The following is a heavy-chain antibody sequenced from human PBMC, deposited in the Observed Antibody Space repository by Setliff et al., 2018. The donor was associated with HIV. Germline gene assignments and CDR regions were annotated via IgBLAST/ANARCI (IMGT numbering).Heavy chain of an antibody. V-gene: IGHV3-7*01. Sequence: GGSLRLSCAASGFTVSNYWMTWVRQTPGKGLECVANINQDGSEKYYLDSVKGRFTISRDNGKNSLYLQMDSLRAEDTAVYYCAKTPSSGWYSLYLDYWGQGTLVTVSS. J-gene: IGHJ4*02. CDR1: GFTVSNYW. CDR2: INQDGSEK. CDR3: AKTPSSGWYSLYLDY. D-gene: IGHD6-19*01.